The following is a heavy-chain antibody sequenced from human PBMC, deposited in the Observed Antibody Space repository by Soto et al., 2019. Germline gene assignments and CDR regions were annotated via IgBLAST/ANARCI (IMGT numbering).Heavy chain of an antibody. V-gene: IGHV2-5*02. CDR2: IYWDDDH. CDR3: AREVYSSTYFDS. CDR1: GFSLSTSRVG. Sequence: QITLKESGPTLVRPTQTLTLTCTFSGFSLSTSRVGVGWIRQPPGKALEWLALIYWDDDHRYSPSLETRLTIXKXTSKNQVVLTMTKLDPADTATYYCAREVYSSTYFDSWGQGTLVTVSS. J-gene: IGHJ4*02. D-gene: IGHD6-13*01.